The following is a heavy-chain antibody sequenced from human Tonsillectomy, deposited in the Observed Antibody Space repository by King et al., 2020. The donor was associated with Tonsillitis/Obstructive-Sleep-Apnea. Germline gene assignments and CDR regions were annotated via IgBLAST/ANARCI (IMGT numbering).Heavy chain of an antibody. CDR2: IYYSGST. V-gene: IGHV4-59*01. CDR3: ARDMVLEAGGDAFDI. J-gene: IGHJ3*02. Sequence: VQLQESGPGLVKPSETLSLTCTVSGGSISSYYWSWIRQPPGKGLEWIGFIYYSGSTNYNPSLKSRVTISVDTSKTQFSLKLSSVTAADTAVYYCARDMVLEAGGDAFDIWGQGTMVTVSS. CDR1: GGSISSYY. D-gene: IGHD2-8*01.